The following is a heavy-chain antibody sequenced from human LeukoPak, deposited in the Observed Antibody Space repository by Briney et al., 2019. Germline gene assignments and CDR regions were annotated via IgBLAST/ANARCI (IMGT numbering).Heavy chain of an antibody. J-gene: IGHJ4*02. CDR2: ISSSGSTI. D-gene: IGHD2-15*01. CDR3: TGYCSGGSCFTAGY. V-gene: IGHV3-11*01. CDR1: GFTFSDYY. Sequence: PGGSLRLSCVASGFTFSDYYMSWIRQAPGKGLEWVSYISSSGSTIYYADSVKGRFTISRDNAKNSLYLQMNSLRAEDTAVYYCTGYCSGGSCFTAGYWGQGTLVTVSS.